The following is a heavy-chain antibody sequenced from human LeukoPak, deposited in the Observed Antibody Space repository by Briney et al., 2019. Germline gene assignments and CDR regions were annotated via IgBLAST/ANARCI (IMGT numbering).Heavy chain of an antibody. Sequence: ASVKVSCKASGYTFTSYDINWVRQATGQGLEWMGWMNPNSGNTGYAQKFQGRVTMTRNTSISTAYMELSSLRSEDTAVYYCARDVVEMATIFVYWGQGALVTVSP. CDR2: MNPNSGNT. V-gene: IGHV1-8*01. CDR3: ARDVVEMATIFVY. D-gene: IGHD5-24*01. CDR1: GYTFTSYD. J-gene: IGHJ4*02.